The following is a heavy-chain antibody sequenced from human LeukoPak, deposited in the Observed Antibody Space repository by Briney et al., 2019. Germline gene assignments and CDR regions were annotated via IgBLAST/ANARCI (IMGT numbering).Heavy chain of an antibody. CDR3: AKGQGYNYGDSIDY. J-gene: IGHJ4*02. Sequence: GGSLRHSCAASGFTFNNYAMTWVRQAPGKGLEWVSVINGGSGNSYYADSVKGRFTVSRDNSKNTLYLQMNSLRDEDTAVYYCAKGQGYNYGDSIDYWGQGTLVTVSS. CDR1: GFTFNNYA. CDR2: INGGSGNS. V-gene: IGHV3-23*01. D-gene: IGHD5-18*01.